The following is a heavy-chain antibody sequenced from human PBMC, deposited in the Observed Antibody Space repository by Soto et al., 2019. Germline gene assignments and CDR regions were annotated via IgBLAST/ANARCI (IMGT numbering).Heavy chain of an antibody. D-gene: IGHD5-18*01. CDR3: ARERGGYRYGDY. Sequence: APGQGLEWMGWVNIDKGNTKYAQKFQDRDTMTTHTSTSTVHLELRSLRSDDTALYYCARERGGYRYGDYWGQGTMVTVSS. J-gene: IGHJ4*02. V-gene: IGHV1-18*01. CDR2: VNIDKGNT.